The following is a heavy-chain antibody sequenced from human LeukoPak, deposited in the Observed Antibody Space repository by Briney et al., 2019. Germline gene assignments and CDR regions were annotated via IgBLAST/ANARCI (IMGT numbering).Heavy chain of an antibody. D-gene: IGHD1-26*01. CDR1: GFSFSDHY. V-gene: IGHV3-72*01. J-gene: IGHJ4*02. Sequence: PGGSLILSCAASGFSFSDHYMDWVRQAPGKGLEWVGRSRNKANSYTTEYAASVKGRFTISRDDSKNSLYLQMDSLKTEDTAVYYCTRVVVGATQSDYWGQGTLVTVSS. CDR3: TRVVVGATQSDY. CDR2: SRNKANSYTT.